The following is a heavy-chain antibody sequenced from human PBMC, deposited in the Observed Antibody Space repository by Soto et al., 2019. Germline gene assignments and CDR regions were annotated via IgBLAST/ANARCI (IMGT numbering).Heavy chain of an antibody. V-gene: IGHV4-61*01. J-gene: IGHJ4*02. CDR1: GSSVSSSTFY. CDR2: IYYTGST. CDR3: ASLYTYSTSSIDY. Sequence: QVQLQESGPGLVKPSETLSLTCTVSGSSVSSSTFYWSWIRQPPGKGLEWIGYIYYTGSTNYNPSLKVRVTISVDASKNQFSLKLSSVTAADTAVYYCASLYTYSTSSIDYWGQGTLVTVSS. D-gene: IGHD6-6*01.